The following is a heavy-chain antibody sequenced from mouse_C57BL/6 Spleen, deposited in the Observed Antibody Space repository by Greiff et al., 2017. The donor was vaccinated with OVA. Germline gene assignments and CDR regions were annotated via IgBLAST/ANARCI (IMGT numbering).Heavy chain of an antibody. CDR2: INPNNGGT. CDR3: ARVDDDGEGYFDY. V-gene: IGHV1-22*01. D-gene: IGHD2-3*01. J-gene: IGHJ2*01. Sequence: VQLQQSGPELVKPGASVKMSCKASGYTFTDYNMHWVKQSHGKSLEWIGYINPNNGGTSYNQKFKGKATLTVNKSSSTAYMELRSLTSEDSAVYYCARVDDDGEGYFDYWGQGTTLTVSS. CDR1: GYTFTDYN.